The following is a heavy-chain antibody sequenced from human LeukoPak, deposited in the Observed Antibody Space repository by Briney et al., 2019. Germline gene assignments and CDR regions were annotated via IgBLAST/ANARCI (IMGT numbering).Heavy chain of an antibody. CDR3: ARSDNGVCDY. V-gene: IGHV3-48*01. CDR1: GFTFSPYS. CDR2: ISSSSITI. J-gene: IGHJ4*01. D-gene: IGHD2-8*01. Sequence: GGSLRLSCAVSGFTFSPYSMNWVRQAPGKGLEWVSYISSSSITIHYADSVRGRFTISRDNAKNSPYLQMNSLRAEDTAVYYCARSDNGVCDYWGQGTLVTVSS.